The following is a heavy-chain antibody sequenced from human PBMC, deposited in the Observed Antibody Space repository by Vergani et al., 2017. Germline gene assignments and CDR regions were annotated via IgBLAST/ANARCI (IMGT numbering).Heavy chain of an antibody. V-gene: IGHV1-69*01. CDR3: AGDMESRFLLWPSYGWLDA. J-gene: IGHJ5*02. CDR1: GGTFSSYA. D-gene: IGHD3-3*01. CDR2: FIPIFGTA. Sequence: QVQLVQSGAEVKKPGSSVKVSCKASGGTFSSYAISWVRQAPGQGLEWMGGFIPIFGTANYAQKFQGRVTITAGESTSTAYMELRSLRSEDTAVYYCAGDMESRFLLWPSYGWLDAWGQGTLVTVSS.